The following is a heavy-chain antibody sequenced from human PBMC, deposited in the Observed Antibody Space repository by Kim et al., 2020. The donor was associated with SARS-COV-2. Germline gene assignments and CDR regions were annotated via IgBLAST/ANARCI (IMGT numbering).Heavy chain of an antibody. CDR2: IYHRGTT. V-gene: IGHV4-31*03. CDR1: GDSISGSRYY. D-gene: IGHD3-10*01. Sequence: SETLSLTCTVSGDSISGSRYYWSWLRQGPGTGLEWIVHIYHRGTTYYNPSLKSRVKISLDTSKNHFSLNLYSVTAAGTAVYYCARVDYYGSGSHYPYGLDVWGQGTTVTVSS. CDR3: ARVDYYGSGSHYPYGLDV. J-gene: IGHJ6*02.